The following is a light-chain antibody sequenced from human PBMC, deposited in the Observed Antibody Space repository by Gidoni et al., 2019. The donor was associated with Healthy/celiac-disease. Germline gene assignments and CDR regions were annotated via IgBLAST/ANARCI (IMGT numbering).Light chain of an antibody. V-gene: IGKV1-5*03. CDR2: QAS. CDR3: QQYNSYSFS. Sequence: DIHMPQSPSTLSASVGDRVTITCRASQSISSWLAWYQQKPGKAPKLLIYQASSLESGVPSRFSGSGSGTEFTLTISSLQPDDFATYYCQQYNSYSFSFGQGTKLEIK. J-gene: IGKJ2*03. CDR1: QSISSW.